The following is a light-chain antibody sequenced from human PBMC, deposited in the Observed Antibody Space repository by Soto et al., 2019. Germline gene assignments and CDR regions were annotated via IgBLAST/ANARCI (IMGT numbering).Light chain of an antibody. J-gene: IGLJ3*02. Sequence: QSALTQPASVSGSPGQSITISCTGTSSDVGSYNYVSWYQHHPGKAPKLMIYEVSNRPSGVSNRFSGSKSGNTASLTISGLPAEDEAYYYCSSYTSSSTRVFGGGTQLTVL. V-gene: IGLV2-14*01. CDR3: SSYTSSSTRV. CDR1: SSDVGSYNY. CDR2: EVS.